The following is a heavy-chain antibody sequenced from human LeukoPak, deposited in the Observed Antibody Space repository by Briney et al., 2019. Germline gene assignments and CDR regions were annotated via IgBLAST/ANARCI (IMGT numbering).Heavy chain of an antibody. CDR1: GFTFSSYG. CDR3: ASLVRGVIPYY. J-gene: IGHJ4*02. Sequence: GGSLRLSCAASGFTFSSYGMHWVRQAPGKGLEWVAVIWYDGSNKYYADSVKGRFTISRDNAKNSLYLQMNSLRAEDTAVYYCASLVRGVIPYYWGQGTLVTVSS. CDR2: IWYDGSNK. D-gene: IGHD3-10*01. V-gene: IGHV3-33*03.